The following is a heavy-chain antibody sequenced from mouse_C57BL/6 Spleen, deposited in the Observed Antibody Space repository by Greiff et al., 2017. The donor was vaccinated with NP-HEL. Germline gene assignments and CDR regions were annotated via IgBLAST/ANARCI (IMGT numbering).Heavy chain of an antibody. J-gene: IGHJ3*01. D-gene: IGHD2-3*01. CDR2: IYPGDGDT. V-gene: IGHV1-82*01. CDR3: ATAYDGPFAY. Sequence: QVQLKQSGPELVKPGASVKISCKASGYAFSSSWMNWVKQRPGKGLEWIGRIYPGDGDTNYNGKFKGKATLTADKSSSTAYMQLSSLTSEDSAVYFCATAYDGPFAYWGQGTLVTVSA. CDR1: GYAFSSSW.